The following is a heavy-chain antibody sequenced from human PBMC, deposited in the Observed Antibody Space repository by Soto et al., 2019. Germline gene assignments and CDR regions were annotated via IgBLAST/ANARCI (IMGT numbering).Heavy chain of an antibody. CDR2: IDPSDSYT. D-gene: IGHD2-2*02. J-gene: IGHJ5*02. CDR3: ARQYSGSTTCYIGWFDP. CDR1: GYSFTNYW. V-gene: IGHV5-10-1*01. Sequence: GESLKISCKGSGYSFTNYWISWVRQMPGKGLEWMGRIDPSDSYTKHSPSFQGHVAISADKSISTAYLQWSSLKASDTAMYYCARQYSGSTTCYIGWFDPWGQGTLVTVSS.